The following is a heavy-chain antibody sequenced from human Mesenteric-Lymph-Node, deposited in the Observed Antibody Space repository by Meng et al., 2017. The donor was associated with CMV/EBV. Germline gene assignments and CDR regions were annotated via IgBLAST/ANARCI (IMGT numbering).Heavy chain of an antibody. Sequence: GESLKISCTASGFTFGDYAMSWVRQAPGKGLVWVSRINTDGTDSDSADSMKGRFTISRANAKNTLYLQMNSLRAEDTAVYYCARKNSGADLDLWGQGTLVTVSS. D-gene: IGHD6-19*01. CDR3: ARKNSGADLDL. J-gene: IGHJ5*02. CDR1: GFTFGDYA. CDR2: INTDGTDS. V-gene: IGHV3-74*01.